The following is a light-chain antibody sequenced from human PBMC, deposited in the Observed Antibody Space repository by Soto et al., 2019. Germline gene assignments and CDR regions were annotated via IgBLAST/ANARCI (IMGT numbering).Light chain of an antibody. V-gene: IGKV3-15*01. CDR3: QQYNNWPTT. CDR1: QSVSSN. J-gene: IGKJ1*01. CDR2: GAS. Sequence: EILMTQSPATLSVSPGERATLSCRASQSVSSNLAWYQQKPGQAPRLLIYGASTRATGIPARCSGSGSGTEFTLTISSLQSEDFAVYCCQQYNNWPTTFGQGTKVDIK.